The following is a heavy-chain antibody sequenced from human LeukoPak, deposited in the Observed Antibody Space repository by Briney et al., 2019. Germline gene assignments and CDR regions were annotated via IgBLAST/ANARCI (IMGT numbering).Heavy chain of an antibody. Sequence: GESLKISCKGSGYSFTSYWIGWVRQMPGKGLEWMGIIYPGDSDTRYSPSFQGQVTISADKSISTAYLQWGSLKASDTAMYYCARRLTVVGEAMHAFNIWGQGTMVTVSS. J-gene: IGHJ3*02. D-gene: IGHD2-15*01. CDR2: IYPGDSDT. CDR3: ARRLTVVGEAMHAFNI. CDR1: GYSFTSYW. V-gene: IGHV5-51*01.